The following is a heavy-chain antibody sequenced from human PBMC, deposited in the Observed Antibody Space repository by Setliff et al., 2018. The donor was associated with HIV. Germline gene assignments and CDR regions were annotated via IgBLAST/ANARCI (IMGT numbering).Heavy chain of an antibody. CDR1: GGSVSSGSYY. J-gene: IGHJ6*02. CDR2: IYYSGST. CDR3: RLPIYGMDV. Sequence: SETLSLTCTVSGGSVSSGSYYWSWIRQPPGKGLEWIGYIYYSGSTNYNPSLKRRVTISVYTSKNQFSLKRSSVTAADTAVYYCRLPIYGMDVWGQGTTVTVSS. D-gene: IGHD3-16*01. V-gene: IGHV4-61*01.